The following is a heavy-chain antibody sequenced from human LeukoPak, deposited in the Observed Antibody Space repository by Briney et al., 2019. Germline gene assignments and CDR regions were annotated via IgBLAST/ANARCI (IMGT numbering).Heavy chain of an antibody. CDR1: GGSISSYY. CDR2: IYYSGST. J-gene: IGHJ5*02. Sequence: SETLFLTCTVSGGSISSYYWSWIRQPPGKGLEWIGYIYYSGSTNYNPSLKSRVTISVDTSKNQFSLKLNSVTAADTAVYYCARQSTYYDILVPWGQGTLVTVSS. V-gene: IGHV4-59*08. D-gene: IGHD3-9*01. CDR3: ARQSTYYDILVP.